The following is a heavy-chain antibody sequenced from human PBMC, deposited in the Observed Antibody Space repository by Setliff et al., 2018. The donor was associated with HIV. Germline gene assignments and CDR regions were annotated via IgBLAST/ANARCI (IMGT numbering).Heavy chain of an antibody. CDR1: GGSIRTGAYY. D-gene: IGHD4-17*01. CDR2: IFYSGST. V-gene: IGHV4-61*08. CDR3: ARGFLRSRRRWFDP. J-gene: IGHJ5*02. Sequence: SETLSLTCTVSGGSIRTGAYYWSWIRQPPGKGLEWIGYIFYSGSTNYNPSLKSRVTISVDASKNQFSLRLSSVTAADTAVYYCARGFLRSRRRWFDPWGQGTLVTVSS.